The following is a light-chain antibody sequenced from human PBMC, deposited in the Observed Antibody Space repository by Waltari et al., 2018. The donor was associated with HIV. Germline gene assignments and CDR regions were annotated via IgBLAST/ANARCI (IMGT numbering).Light chain of an antibody. CDR2: DVS. CDR3: CSYAGDYTFVL. CDR1: SSDVGGYNY. Sequence: QSALTQPRSVSGSPGQSVTISCTGTSSDVGGYNYVSWYQQHPGKAPKLMIYDVSKRPSGVPVRFSGSKSGTTASLTISGLQAEDEADYYCCSYAGDYTFVLFGGGTKLTVL. V-gene: IGLV2-11*01. J-gene: IGLJ2*01.